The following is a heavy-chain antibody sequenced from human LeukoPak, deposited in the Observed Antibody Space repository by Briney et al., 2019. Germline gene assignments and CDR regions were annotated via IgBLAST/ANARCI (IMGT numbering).Heavy chain of an antibody. J-gene: IGHJ4*02. CDR3: AKDSGGYTYVFDY. Sequence: GGSLRLSCAASGFTFSRHGMHWVRQAPGKGLEWVAVISYDGSNKYYADSVKGRFTISRDNSKNTLYLQMNSLRAEDTAVYYCAKDSGGYTYVFDYWGQGTLVSVSS. CDR2: ISYDGSNK. D-gene: IGHD5-18*01. CDR1: GFTFSRHG. V-gene: IGHV3-30*18.